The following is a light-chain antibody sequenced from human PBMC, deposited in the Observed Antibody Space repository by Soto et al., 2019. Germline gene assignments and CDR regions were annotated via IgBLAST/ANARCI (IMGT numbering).Light chain of an antibody. V-gene: IGKV1-5*01. CDR3: QKMRT. CDR1: QNINNW. Sequence: DIQMTQSPSTLSASVGDRVTITCRASQNINNWIAWYQQKPGKAPKFLIYDASTLENGVPSRFSGSGFGTECSLTISSLLPDDFGSYYCQKMRTFGQGTKVEIK. J-gene: IGKJ1*01. CDR2: DAS.